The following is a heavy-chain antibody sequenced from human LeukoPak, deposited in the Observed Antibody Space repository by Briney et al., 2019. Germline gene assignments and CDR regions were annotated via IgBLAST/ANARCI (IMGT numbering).Heavy chain of an antibody. CDR2: ISSSGSTI. Sequence: PGGSLRLSCAASGFTFSSYEMNWVRQPPGKGLEWVSYISSSGSTIYYADSVKGRFTISRDNAKNSLYLQMNSLRAEDTAVYYCAPAMTTVTTLPFDYWGQGTLVTVSS. V-gene: IGHV3-48*03. CDR3: APAMTTVTTLPFDY. J-gene: IGHJ4*02. CDR1: GFTFSSYE. D-gene: IGHD4-17*01.